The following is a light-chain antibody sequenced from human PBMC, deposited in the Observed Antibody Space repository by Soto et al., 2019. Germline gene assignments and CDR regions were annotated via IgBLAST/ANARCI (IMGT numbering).Light chain of an antibody. CDR3: QQYGSSPWT. CDR2: GAS. CDR1: QSVSSSY. Sequence: EIVLTQSPGTLSLSPGERATLSCRASQSVSSSYLAWYQQKPGQAPRLLIYGASSRATGIPDRFSGSGSGTDFTLTSSRLEPEAFAVYYCQQYGSSPWTFGQGTKGEIK. J-gene: IGKJ1*01. V-gene: IGKV3-20*01.